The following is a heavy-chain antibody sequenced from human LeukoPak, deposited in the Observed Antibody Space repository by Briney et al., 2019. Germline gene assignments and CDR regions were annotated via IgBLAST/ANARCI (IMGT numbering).Heavy chain of an antibody. CDR2: ISAYNGNT. CDR3: ARREYSYVQGSFDI. D-gene: IGHD5-18*01. CDR1: GYTFTSYG. J-gene: IGHJ3*02. Sequence: ASVKVSCKASGYTFTSYGISWVRQAPGQGLEWMGWISAYNGNTNYAQKLQGRVTMTTDTSTSTAYMELRSLRSDDTAVYYCARREYSYVQGSFDIWGQGTMVTVSS. V-gene: IGHV1-18*01.